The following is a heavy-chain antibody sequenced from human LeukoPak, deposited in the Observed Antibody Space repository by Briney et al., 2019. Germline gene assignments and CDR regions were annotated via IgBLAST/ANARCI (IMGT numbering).Heavy chain of an antibody. CDR1: GYTFTSYA. CDR3: ARGLGSGSYYGS. Sequence: ASVKVSCKASGYTFTSYAMHWVRQAPGQRLEWMGWINAGNGNTKYSQKFQGRVTITRDTSASTVYMELNSLRSEDTAVYYCARGLGSGSYYGSWGQGTLVTVSS. V-gene: IGHV1-3*01. CDR2: INAGNGNT. J-gene: IGHJ5*02. D-gene: IGHD3-10*01.